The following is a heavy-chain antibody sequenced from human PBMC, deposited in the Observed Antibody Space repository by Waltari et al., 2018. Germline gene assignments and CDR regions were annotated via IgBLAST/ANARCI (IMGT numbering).Heavy chain of an antibody. CDR3: AKDTDSSSWYRLYYYYGMDV. CDR1: GFTFSSYG. J-gene: IGHJ6*02. V-gene: IGHV3-30*18. D-gene: IGHD6-13*01. CDR2: ISYDGSNK. Sequence: QVQLVESGGGVVQPGRSLRLSCAASGFTFSSYGMHWVRQAPGKGLEWVAVISYDGSNKYYADSVKGRFTISRDNSKNTLYLQMNSLRAEDTAVYYCAKDTDSSSWYRLYYYYGMDVWGQGTTVTVSS.